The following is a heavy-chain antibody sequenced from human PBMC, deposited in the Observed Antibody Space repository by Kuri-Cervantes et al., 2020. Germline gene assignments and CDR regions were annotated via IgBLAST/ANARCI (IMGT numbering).Heavy chain of an antibody. CDR1: GFTFSDYY. Sequence: GESLKISCAASGFTFSDYYMSWIRQAPGKGLEWGSYISSSGSYIYYADSVKGRFTISRDNAKNSLYLQMNSLRAEDTAVYYCARVGVLLWFGELSLDIWGQGTMVTVSS. J-gene: IGHJ3*02. CDR3: ARVGVLLWFGELSLDI. D-gene: IGHD3-10*01. CDR2: ISSSGSYI. V-gene: IGHV3-11*04.